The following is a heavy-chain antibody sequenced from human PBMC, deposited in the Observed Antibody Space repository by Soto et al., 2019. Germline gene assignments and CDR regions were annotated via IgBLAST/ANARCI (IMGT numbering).Heavy chain of an antibody. Sequence: SETLSLTCAVYGGSFSGYYWSWIRQPPGKRLEWIGEINHSGSTNYNPSLKSRVTISVDTSKNQFSLKLSSVTAADTAVYYCARGPPGGNPYYYYYYMDVWGKGTTVTVSS. CDR2: INHSGST. CDR1: GGSFSGYY. CDR3: ARGPPGGNPYYYYYYMDV. D-gene: IGHD3-16*01. V-gene: IGHV4-34*01. J-gene: IGHJ6*03.